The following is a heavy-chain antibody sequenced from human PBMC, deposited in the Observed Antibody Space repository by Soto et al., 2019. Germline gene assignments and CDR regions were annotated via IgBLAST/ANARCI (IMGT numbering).Heavy chain of an antibody. CDR3: ARGKSGYYPYFDN. V-gene: IGHV4-59*01. J-gene: IGHJ4*02. CDR2: VYYSGST. Sequence: SETLSLTCTVSGDFISSYYWSWIRQPPGKGLEWIGYVYYSGSTNYNPSLKSRVTISVDTPKKQFSLKLRSVTAADTAVYFCARGKSGYYPYFDNWGQGTLVTVSS. CDR1: GDFISSYY. D-gene: IGHD3-22*01.